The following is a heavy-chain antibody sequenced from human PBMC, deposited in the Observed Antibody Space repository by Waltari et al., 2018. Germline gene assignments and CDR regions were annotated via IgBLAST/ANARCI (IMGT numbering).Heavy chain of an antibody. CDR2: MQYRGST. V-gene: IGHV4-39*01. Sequence: EWMRPCTWNGLGWMGNMQYRGSTFCNTSLNSRVIISLDTSKNQYALRLSSMGAADTAVYFGGRIACGDEGGYFQHWGQGTLVTVSS. D-gene: IGHD4-17*01. J-gene: IGHJ1*01. CDR3: GRIACGDEGGYFQH.